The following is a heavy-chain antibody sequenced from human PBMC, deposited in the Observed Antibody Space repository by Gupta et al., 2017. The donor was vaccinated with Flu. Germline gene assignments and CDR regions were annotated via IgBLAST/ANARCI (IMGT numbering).Heavy chain of an antibody. CDR3: ARGTPFDY. CDR1: GGTFSSYT. V-gene: IGHV1-69*02. J-gene: IGHJ4*02. CDR2: IIPILGIA. Sequence: QLQLVQSGAEVKQPGTPVKVSCKASGGTFSSYTTSWVRQAPGQGLEWMGRIIPILGIANYAQKFQGRVTITADKSTSTAYMELSSLRSEDTAVYYCARGTPFDYWGQGTLVTVSS. D-gene: IGHD2-15*01.